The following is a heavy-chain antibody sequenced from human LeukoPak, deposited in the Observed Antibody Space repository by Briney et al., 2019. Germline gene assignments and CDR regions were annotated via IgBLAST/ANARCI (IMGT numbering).Heavy chain of an antibody. CDR3: ARGGVDYYGSGSYYYFDY. J-gene: IGHJ4*02. CDR2: INPNSGGT. CDR1: GYTFTDYY. V-gene: IGHV1-2*02. D-gene: IGHD3-10*01. Sequence: ASVRVSCKASGYTFTDYYIHWVRQAPGQGLEWMGWINPNSGGTNYAQKFQGRVTMTRDTSISTAYMELSRLRSDDTAVYYCARGGVDYYGSGSYYYFDYWGQGTLVTVSS.